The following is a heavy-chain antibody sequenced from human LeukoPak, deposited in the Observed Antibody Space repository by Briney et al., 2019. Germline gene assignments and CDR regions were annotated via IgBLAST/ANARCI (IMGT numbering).Heavy chain of an antibody. V-gene: IGHV1-69*13. CDR2: IIPIFGTA. CDR3: ARSSGSYSGYYFDY. D-gene: IGHD1-26*01. J-gene: IGHJ4*02. CDR1: GGTFSSYA. Sequence: ASVKVSCKASGGTFSSYAISWVRQAPGQGLEWMGGIIPIFGTANYAQKFQGRVTITADESTSTAYMELSGLRSEDTAVYYCARSSGSYSGYYFDYWGQGTLVTVSS.